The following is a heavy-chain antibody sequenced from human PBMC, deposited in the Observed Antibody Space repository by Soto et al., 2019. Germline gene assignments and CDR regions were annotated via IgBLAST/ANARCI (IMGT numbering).Heavy chain of an antibody. Sequence: QVQLVQSGAEVKKPGASVKVSCKASGYTFTSYGISWVRQAPGQGLEWMGWISAYNGNTNYAQKLQGRVTMTTDTSTSTAYMERRCLGSDDTAVYYCASGWFGEFVYYFDYWGQGTLVTVSS. D-gene: IGHD3-10*01. CDR3: ASGWFGEFVYYFDY. J-gene: IGHJ4*02. CDR2: ISAYNGNT. V-gene: IGHV1-18*01. CDR1: GYTFTSYG.